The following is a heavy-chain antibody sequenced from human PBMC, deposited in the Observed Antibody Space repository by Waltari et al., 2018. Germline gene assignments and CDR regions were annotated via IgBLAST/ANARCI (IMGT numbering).Heavy chain of an antibody. Sequence: QLQLQESGPGLVKPSETLSLTCTVSGGSISSYYWSWIRQPAGKGVEWFGRSYTSGSTNYNPSLKRRVTRSVDTSKNQFSLKLSSVTAADTAVYYCARGQWLVQEYYFDYWGQGTLVTVSS. D-gene: IGHD6-19*01. J-gene: IGHJ4*02. CDR2: SYTSGST. CDR3: ARGQWLVQEYYFDY. CDR1: GGSISSYY. V-gene: IGHV4-4*07.